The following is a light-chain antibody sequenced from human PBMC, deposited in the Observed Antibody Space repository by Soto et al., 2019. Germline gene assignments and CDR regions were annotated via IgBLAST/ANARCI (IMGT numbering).Light chain of an antibody. V-gene: IGKV3-15*01. CDR2: RAS. CDR3: LQYHNLWA. CDR1: QNIYYN. J-gene: IGKJ1*01. Sequence: EIVLTQSPATLSLSPGERATLSCRASQNIYYNVAWYQHRPGQAPRLLIYRASTRATGVPARFSGSGSGTEFTLTISSLQSEDFTVYSCLQYHNLWAFGQGTKVDNK.